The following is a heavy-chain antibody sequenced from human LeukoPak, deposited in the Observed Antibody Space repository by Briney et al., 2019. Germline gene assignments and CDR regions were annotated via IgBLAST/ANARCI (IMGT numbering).Heavy chain of an antibody. CDR2: TYHTGST. CDR1: GYSISSGYY. D-gene: IGHD3-22*01. V-gene: IGHV4-38-2*02. J-gene: IGHJ4*02. CDR3: ARDHDYYDSSGYSDY. Sequence: SETLSLTCAVSGYSISSGYYWGWIRQPPGKGLVWIGSTYHTGSTYYNPSLKSRVTLSVDTSKNQFSLKLTSVTAADTAVYYCARDHDYYDSSGYSDYWGQGTLVTVSS.